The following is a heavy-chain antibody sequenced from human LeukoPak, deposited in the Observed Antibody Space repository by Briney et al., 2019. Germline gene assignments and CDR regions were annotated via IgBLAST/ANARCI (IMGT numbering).Heavy chain of an antibody. D-gene: IGHD1-26*01. V-gene: IGHV3-53*01. CDR2: IYSDNT. J-gene: IGHJ3*02. CDR3: ARDKPSGSTSGSTFDI. Sequence: GGSLRLSCTVSGFTVSSNSMSWVRQAPGKGLEWVSFIYSDNTHYSDSVKGRFTISRDNSKNTLYLQMNSLRLEDTAVYYCARDKPSGSTSGSTFDIWGQGTMVTVSS. CDR1: GFTVSSNS.